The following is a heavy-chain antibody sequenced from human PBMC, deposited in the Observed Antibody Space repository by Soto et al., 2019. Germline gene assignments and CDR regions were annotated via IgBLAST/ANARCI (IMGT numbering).Heavy chain of an antibody. D-gene: IGHD2-15*01. CDR3: ARHYCSGGSCLFGP. V-gene: IGHV3-7*01. Sequence: GGSLRLSCAASGFTFSSYWMSWARQAPGKGLEWVANIKQDGSEKYYVDSVKGRFTISRDNAKTSLYLQMNSLRAEDTAVYYCARHYCSGGSCLFGPWGQGTLVTVSS. J-gene: IGHJ5*02. CDR2: IKQDGSEK. CDR1: GFTFSSYW.